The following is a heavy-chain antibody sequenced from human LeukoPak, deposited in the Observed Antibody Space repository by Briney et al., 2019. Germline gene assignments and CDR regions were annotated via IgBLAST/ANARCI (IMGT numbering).Heavy chain of an antibody. CDR2: INTNSGDT. V-gene: IGHV1-2*02. CDR3: ARKGPDGQGRVPYGMDV. J-gene: IGHJ6*02. Sequence: GAAVKVSCKASGYTFTAYYISWLRQAPGQGLEWMGWINTNSGDTKYAQKFQGRVTITRDTSISTAYMDLSRLRSHDTAVYYCARKGPDGQGRVPYGMDVWGQGTTVTVSS. D-gene: IGHD2-8*01. CDR1: GYTFTAYY.